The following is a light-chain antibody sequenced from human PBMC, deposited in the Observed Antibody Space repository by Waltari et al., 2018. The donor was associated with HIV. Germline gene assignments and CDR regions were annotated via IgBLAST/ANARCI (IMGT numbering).Light chain of an antibody. CDR2: DAS. J-gene: IGKJ2*01. V-gene: IGKV1-12*01. CDR3: QQANSFPHT. CDR1: QFISTS. Sequence: DIQMTQSPSSMSASVGDEVTITCRATQFISTSLAWYQQRPNRAPKLLIFDASRLQSGAPSRFSDRGSGTQFTLTINSLQPEDVATYYCQQANSFPHTFGQGT.